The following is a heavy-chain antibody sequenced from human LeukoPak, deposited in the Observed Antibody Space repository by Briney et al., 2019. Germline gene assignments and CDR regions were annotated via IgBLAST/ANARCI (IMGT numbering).Heavy chain of an antibody. CDR1: GWSIANGYF. CDR3: ARGYYDAWSGYYTPNWFAP. CDR2: IYHSGEI. Sequence: SETLSLTCAVSGWSIANGYFWVWIRQPPGKGLEGIGIIYHSGEIYYNSSLKSRVTISVDTAKNQFSLKLSSVTAADTAVYYCARGYYDAWSGYYTPNWFAPWGQGILVTVSS. V-gene: IGHV4-38-2*01. J-gene: IGHJ5*02. D-gene: IGHD3-3*01.